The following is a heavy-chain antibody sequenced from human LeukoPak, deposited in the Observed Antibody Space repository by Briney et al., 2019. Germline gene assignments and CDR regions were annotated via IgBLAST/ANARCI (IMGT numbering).Heavy chain of an antibody. D-gene: IGHD4-11*01. CDR3: ARVSSYTWYWFDP. CDR2: VYYSGST. J-gene: IGHJ5*02. Sequence: SETLSLTCSVSGGSISSHYWSWIRQPPGKGLEWIGYVYYSGSTNYNPSLKSRVTISVDTSKNQFSLKLSSVTTADAALYYCARVSSYTWYWFDPWGQGTLVTVSS. CDR1: GGSISSHY. V-gene: IGHV4-59*11.